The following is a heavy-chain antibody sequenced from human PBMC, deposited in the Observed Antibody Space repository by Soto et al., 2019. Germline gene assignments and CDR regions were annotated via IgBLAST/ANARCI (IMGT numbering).Heavy chain of an antibody. CDR3: ARGAMPDFWSGHYTHYNSYMDD. CDR1: GFTFSSYW. CDR2: IKQDGSEK. J-gene: IGHJ6*03. Sequence: PGGSLRLSCAASGFTFSSYWMSWVRQAPGKGREWVANIKQDGSEKYYVDSVKGRLTISRDNAKNSLYLQMNRLRAEDTAVYYCARGAMPDFWSGHYTHYNSYMDDWGKGTTVTAPS. D-gene: IGHD3-3*01. V-gene: IGHV3-7*01.